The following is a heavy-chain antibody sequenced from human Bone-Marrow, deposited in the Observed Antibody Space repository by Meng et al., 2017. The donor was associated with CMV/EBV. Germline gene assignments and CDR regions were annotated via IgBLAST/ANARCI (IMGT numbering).Heavy chain of an antibody. J-gene: IGHJ5*02. CDR1: GFTFSDYW. CDR3: ASAVPTNRP. V-gene: IGHV3-74*01. D-gene: IGHD4-17*01. Sequence: EVRLVESGGGLVQPWGALGPSCAASGFTFSDYWMHWVRQAPGKGLVWVSGIKNDGRIVSHADSVKGRFTISRDNTNNMLYLQMSSLRAEDTAIYYCASAVPTNRPWGQGSLVTVSS. CDR2: IKNDGRIV.